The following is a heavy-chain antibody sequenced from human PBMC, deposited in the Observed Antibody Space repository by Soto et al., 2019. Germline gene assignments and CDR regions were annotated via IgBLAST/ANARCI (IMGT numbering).Heavy chain of an antibody. V-gene: IGHV3-66*01. D-gene: IGHD1-20*01. CDR2: IYSGGST. J-gene: IGHJ5*02. Sequence: GGSLRLSCAASGFTVSSNYMSWVRQAPGKGLEWVSVIYSGGSTYYADSVKGRFTISRDNSKNTLYLQMNSLRAEDTAVYYCARYGNNWYRNWFDPWGQGTLVTVSS. CDR1: GFTVSSNY. CDR3: ARYGNNWYRNWFDP.